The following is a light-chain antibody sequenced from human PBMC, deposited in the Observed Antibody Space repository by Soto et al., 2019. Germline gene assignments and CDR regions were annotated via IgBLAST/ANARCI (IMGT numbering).Light chain of an antibody. CDR2: DTS. Sequence: QSVLTQPPSVSAATGQRVIISCSGSDSNVGINYVSWYQQFPGAPPKLLIYDTSKRPSWISDRFSASKSGTSATLIISSLQTGDEAHYYCGTWDTALSAGKFGGGTKLTVL. J-gene: IGLJ3*02. V-gene: IGLV1-51*01. CDR1: DSNVGINY. CDR3: GTWDTALSAGK.